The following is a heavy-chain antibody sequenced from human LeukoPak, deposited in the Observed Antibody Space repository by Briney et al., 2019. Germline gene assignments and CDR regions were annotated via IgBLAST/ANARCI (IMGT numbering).Heavy chain of an antibody. CDR2: ISGDCGIT. J-gene: IGHJ4*02. CDR3: AKDISHSSPPAFDY. D-gene: IGHD6-13*01. Sequence: ISGDCGITYYADSVKGRFTISRHNSKNSLYLQMNSLRTEDTALYYCAKDISHSSPPAFDYWGQGTLVTVSS. V-gene: IGHV3-43*02.